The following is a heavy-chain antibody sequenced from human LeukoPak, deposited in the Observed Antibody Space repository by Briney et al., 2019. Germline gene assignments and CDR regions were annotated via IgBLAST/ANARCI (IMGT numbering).Heavy chain of an antibody. J-gene: IGHJ6*03. D-gene: IGHD6-13*01. Sequence: PSETLSLTCTVSGGSISSGSYYWSWIRQPAGKGLEWIGRIYTSGSTNYNPSLKSRVTISVDTSKNQFSLKLSSVTAADTAVYYCARAAAARMDVWGKGTTVTVSS. V-gene: IGHV4-61*02. CDR1: GGSISSGSYY. CDR2: IYTSGST. CDR3: ARAAAARMDV.